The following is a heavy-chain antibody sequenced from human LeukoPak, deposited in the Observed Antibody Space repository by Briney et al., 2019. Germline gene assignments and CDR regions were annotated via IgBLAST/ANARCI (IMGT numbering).Heavy chain of an antibody. CDR1: GFTFSTSA. CDR3: ARSVTGRFDP. D-gene: IGHD1-20*01. J-gene: IGHJ5*02. CDR2: INTDGSST. Sequence: GGSLTLSCAASGFTFSTSAMNWVRQAPGKGLVWVSRINTDGSSTSYADSVKGRFTISRDNAKKTLFLQMNSLRVEETAVYYCARSVTGRFDPWGQGTLVTVSS. V-gene: IGHV3-74*01.